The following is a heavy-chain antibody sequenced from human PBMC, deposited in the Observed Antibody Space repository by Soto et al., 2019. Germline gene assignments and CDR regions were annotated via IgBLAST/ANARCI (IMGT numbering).Heavy chain of an antibody. D-gene: IGHD2-21*01. J-gene: IGHJ5*02. CDR2: FIPSFPAP. V-gene: IGHV1-69*12. CDR1: GGTIKTYT. CDR3: ATGEVVPSFPNGLDT. Sequence: VQFVQSGAELKKPGSSVRVSCRASGGTIKTYTLSWVRQAPGQGLEWMGAFIPSFPAPNFAQRFKGRLPLTADESTNTGFMELSGLRPEDTALYFCATGEVVPSFPNGLDTWGQGTHVIVSS.